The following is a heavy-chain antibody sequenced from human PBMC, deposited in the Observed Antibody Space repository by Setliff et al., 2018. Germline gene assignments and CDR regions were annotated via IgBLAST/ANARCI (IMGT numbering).Heavy chain of an antibody. CDR2: IHHSGKA. J-gene: IGHJ4*02. Sequence: SETLSLTCAVSGFSISSGYYWGWIRQPPGKGLEWIVNIHHSGKAYYNPSLKSRVTISVDTSKNQISLKLSSVTAADTAVYYCARGHPPSDSSGYYYAYWGQGTLVTVSS. CDR3: ARGHPPSDSSGYYYAY. D-gene: IGHD3-22*01. V-gene: IGHV4-38-2*01. CDR1: GFSISSGYY.